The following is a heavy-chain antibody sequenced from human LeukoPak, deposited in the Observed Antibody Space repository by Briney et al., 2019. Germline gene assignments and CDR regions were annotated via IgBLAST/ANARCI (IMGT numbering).Heavy chain of an antibody. Sequence: SETLSLTCTVSGGSISSSSYYWGWIRQPPGKGLEWIGSIHYNENTYYNPSLKSRVTILVDTSKNQVSLKLSSVTAADTAIYYCARRGTYYLDHWGQGTLVTVSS. CDR2: IHYNENT. D-gene: IGHD3-16*01. J-gene: IGHJ4*02. V-gene: IGHV4-39*01. CDR3: ARRGTYYLDH. CDR1: GGSISSSSYY.